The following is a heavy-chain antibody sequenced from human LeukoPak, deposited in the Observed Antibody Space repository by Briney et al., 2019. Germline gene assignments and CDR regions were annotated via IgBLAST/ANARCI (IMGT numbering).Heavy chain of an antibody. CDR1: GGSFSGYY. J-gene: IGHJ3*02. CDR3: ASLLWPDAFDI. V-gene: IGHV4-30-4*01. D-gene: IGHD3-10*01. Sequence: SETLSLTCAVYGGSFSGYYWSWIRQPPGKGLEWIGYIYYSGSTYYNPSLKSRVTISVDTSKNQFSLKLSSVTAADTAVYYCASLLWPDAFDIRGQGTMVTVSS. CDR2: IYYSGST.